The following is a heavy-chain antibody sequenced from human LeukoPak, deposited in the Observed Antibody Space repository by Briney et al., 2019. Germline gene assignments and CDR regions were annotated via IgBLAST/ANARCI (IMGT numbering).Heavy chain of an antibody. CDR3: ARDSAMVRGVILDY. Sequence: GGSLRLSCAASGFTFSSYWMHWVRQAPGKGLVWVSRIKSDGSSTSYADSVKGRFTISRDNVKNTLYLQTNSLRAEDTAVYYCARDSAMVRGVILDYCGQGTLVTVSS. V-gene: IGHV3-74*01. CDR1: GFTFSSYW. D-gene: IGHD3-10*01. CDR2: IKSDGSST. J-gene: IGHJ4*02.